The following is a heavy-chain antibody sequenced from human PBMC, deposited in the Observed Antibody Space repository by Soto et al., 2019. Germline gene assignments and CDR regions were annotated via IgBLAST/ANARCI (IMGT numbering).Heavy chain of an antibody. CDR2: MNPNSGDT. CDR3: ARVGGNWNDDYFDY. CDR1: GYTFTNHD. D-gene: IGHD1-1*01. Sequence: QVQLVQSGAEVQKPGASVKVACKASGYTFTNHDINWVRQATGQGPEWMGWMNPNSGDTGYAQNFQDRVTMTRDTSTRTAYMELSSLRSEDTAVHYCARVGGNWNDDYFDYWGQGTLVTVSS. J-gene: IGHJ4*02. V-gene: IGHV1-8*01.